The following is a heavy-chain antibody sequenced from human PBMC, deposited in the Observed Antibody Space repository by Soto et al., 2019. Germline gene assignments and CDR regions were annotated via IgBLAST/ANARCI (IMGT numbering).Heavy chain of an antibody. V-gene: IGHV1-46*01. J-gene: IGHJ3*01. CDR3: AKESAGELGELLL. Sequence: ASVKVSCKASGYTFTSYYIHWVRQAPGQGLEWMGTINPSGGTTTDAQKFQGRVTMTRDTSTSTVYMELSSLRSEDTAVYYCAKESAGELGELLLWGQGTMVTVSS. D-gene: IGHD3-10*01. CDR2: INPSGGTT. CDR1: GYTFTSYY.